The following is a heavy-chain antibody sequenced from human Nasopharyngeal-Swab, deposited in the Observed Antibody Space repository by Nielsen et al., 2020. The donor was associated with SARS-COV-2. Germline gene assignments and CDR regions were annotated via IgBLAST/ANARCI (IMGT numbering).Heavy chain of an antibody. Sequence: GGSLRLSCVASGFTFSDSAVNWVPQAPGEGLEWVSSISSSGFTIYYADSVKGRFTISRDNSKNTLYLQMNSLRAEDTAVYYCAREPTVLRSSHRDAFDIWGQGTMVTVSS. CDR3: AREPTVLRSSHRDAFDI. V-gene: IGHV3-48*03. J-gene: IGHJ3*02. CDR1: GFTFSDSA. CDR2: ISSSGFTI. D-gene: IGHD2/OR15-2a*01.